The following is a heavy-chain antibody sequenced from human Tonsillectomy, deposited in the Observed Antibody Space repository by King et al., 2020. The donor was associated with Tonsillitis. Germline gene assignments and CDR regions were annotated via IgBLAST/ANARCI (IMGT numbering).Heavy chain of an antibody. CDR3: AKDIPSSGSDGMDV. J-gene: IGHJ6*02. CDR1: GFTFSSYA. CDR2: IYSGTSST. D-gene: IGHD3-10*01. Sequence: DVQLVESGGGLVQPGGSLRLSCAASGFTFSSYAMSWVRQAPGKGLEWVSVIYSGTSSTYYADSVKGRFTISRDDSKNTLYLQMNSLRAEDTAVYYCAKDIPSSGSDGMDVWGQGTTVTVSS. V-gene: IGHV3-23*03.